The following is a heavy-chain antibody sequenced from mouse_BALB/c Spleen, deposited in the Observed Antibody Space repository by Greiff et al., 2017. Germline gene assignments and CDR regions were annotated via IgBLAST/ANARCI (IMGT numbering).Heavy chain of an antibody. D-gene: IGHD3-2*01. V-gene: IGHV1S137*01. CDR1: GYTFTDYA. CDR3: AREGDNYYAMDD. CDR2: ISTYYGDA. J-gene: IGHJ4*01. Sequence: QVQLKQSGAELVRPGVSVKISCKGSGYTFTDYAMHWVKQSHAKSLEWIGVISTYYGDASYNQKFKGKATMTVDKSSSTAYMELARLTSEDSAIYYCAREGDNYYAMDDWGQGTSVTVSA.